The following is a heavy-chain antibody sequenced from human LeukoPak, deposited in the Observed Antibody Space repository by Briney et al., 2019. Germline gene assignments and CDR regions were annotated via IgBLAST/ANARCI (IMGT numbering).Heavy chain of an antibody. Sequence: GGSLRLSCAASGFTLSSYDMNWVRQAPGKGLEWVSYISKSGSTIYYADSVKGRFTISRDNAKNSLSLQMNSLRAEDTAVYYCASFTGFWGQGTTVTVSS. CDR1: GFTLSSYD. V-gene: IGHV3-48*03. CDR3: ASFTGF. J-gene: IGHJ6*02. D-gene: IGHD1-14*01. CDR2: ISKSGSTI.